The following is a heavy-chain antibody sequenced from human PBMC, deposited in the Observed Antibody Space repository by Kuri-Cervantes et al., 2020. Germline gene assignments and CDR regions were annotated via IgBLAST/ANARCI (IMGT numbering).Heavy chain of an antibody. CDR1: GFTFSSYS. CDR3: GRGRGGEVGGYGMDV. CDR2: ISSSSSSI. V-gene: IGHV3-21*01. D-gene: IGHD3-3*01. Sequence: GESLKISCAASGFTFSSYSMDWVRQPPGKGLEWVSSISSSSSSIYYADSVKGRFIISRDNAKNSLYLQMNSLRAEDTAVYYCGRGRGGEVGGYGMDVWGQGTTVTVSS. J-gene: IGHJ6*02.